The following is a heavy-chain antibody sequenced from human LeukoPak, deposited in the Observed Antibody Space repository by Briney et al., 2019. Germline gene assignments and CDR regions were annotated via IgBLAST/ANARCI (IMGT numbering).Heavy chain of an antibody. CDR2: INHSGST. Sequence: SETLSLTCAVYGGSFSGHYWSWIRQPPGKGLEWVGEINHSGSTNYNPSLKSRVTISVDASKNQFSLKLSSVTAADTAVYYCARALAVAGTVDYWGQGTLVTVSS. V-gene: IGHV4-34*01. CDR3: ARALAVAGTVDY. CDR1: GGSFSGHY. J-gene: IGHJ4*02. D-gene: IGHD6-19*01.